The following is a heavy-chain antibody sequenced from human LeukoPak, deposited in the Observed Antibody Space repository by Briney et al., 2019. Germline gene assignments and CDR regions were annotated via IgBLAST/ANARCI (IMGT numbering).Heavy chain of an antibody. J-gene: IGHJ4*02. Sequence: GGSLRLSCAASGFTFSSYAMSWVRQAPGKGLEWVSAISGSGGSTYYADSVKGRFTISRDNAKNSLFLQMNSLRAEDTALYYCAKDYCSSTTCYHNYWGQGTLVTVSS. D-gene: IGHD2-2*01. CDR3: AKDYCSSTTCYHNY. V-gene: IGHV3-23*01. CDR1: GFTFSSYA. CDR2: ISGSGGST.